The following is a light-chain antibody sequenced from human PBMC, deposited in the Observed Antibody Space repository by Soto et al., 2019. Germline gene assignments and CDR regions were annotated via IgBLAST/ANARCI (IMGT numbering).Light chain of an antibody. V-gene: IGKV3-11*01. Sequence: ENVLTQSPATLSLSPGEGATLSCRASQSINTYLAWYQQKPGQAPRLLIYDASKRATGIPARFSGSGSGTNFTLTISSLEPEDFALYYCQQYGGSPITFGLGTRLEIK. CDR3: QQYGGSPIT. CDR1: QSINTY. J-gene: IGKJ5*01. CDR2: DAS.